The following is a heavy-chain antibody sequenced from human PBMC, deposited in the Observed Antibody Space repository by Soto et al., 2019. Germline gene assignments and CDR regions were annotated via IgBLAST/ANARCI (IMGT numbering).Heavy chain of an antibody. Sequence: PSETLSLTCTVSGGSISSGDYYWSWIRQPPGKGLEWIGYIYYSGSTYYNPSLKSRVTTSVDTSKNQFSLKLSSVTAADTAVYYCARERPDGARLDPWGQGTLVTVSS. V-gene: IGHV4-30-4*01. D-gene: IGHD6-6*01. J-gene: IGHJ5*02. CDR1: GGSISSGDYY. CDR3: ARERPDGARLDP. CDR2: IYYSGST.